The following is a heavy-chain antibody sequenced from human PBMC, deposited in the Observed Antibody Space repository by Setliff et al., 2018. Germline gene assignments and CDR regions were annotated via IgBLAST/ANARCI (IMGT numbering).Heavy chain of an antibody. CDR3: FGAGTCSY. CDR1: GFTYNNDW. CDR2: INPDGSEK. Sequence: TGGSLRLSCGASGFTYNNDWVSWVRQAPGKGLEWLASINPDGSEKYYVDSVKGRFTISRDNAKNSLSLQMNSLGTEDTAVYYCFGAGTCSYWGQGTQVTSPQ. J-gene: IGHJ4*02. V-gene: IGHV3-7*01. D-gene: IGHD3-10*01.